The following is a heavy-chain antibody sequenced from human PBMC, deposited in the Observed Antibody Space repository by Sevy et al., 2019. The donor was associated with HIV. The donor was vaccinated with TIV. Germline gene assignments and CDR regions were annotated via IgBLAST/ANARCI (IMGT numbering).Heavy chain of an antibody. CDR1: GYSFTSYY. V-gene: IGHV1-46*01. CDR2: INPSGGST. Sequence: ASVKVSCKASGYSFTSYYMHWVRQAPGQGREWMGIINPSGGSTSYAQKFQGRVTMTRDTSTSTVYMELSRLRSEDTAVYYCARGGYSGYAPPYYFDYWGQGILVTVSS. D-gene: IGHD5-12*01. CDR3: ARGGYSGYAPPYYFDY. J-gene: IGHJ4*02.